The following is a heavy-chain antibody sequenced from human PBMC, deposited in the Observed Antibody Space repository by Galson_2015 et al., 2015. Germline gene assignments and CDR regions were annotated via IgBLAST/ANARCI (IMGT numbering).Heavy chain of an antibody. D-gene: IGHD6-19*01. J-gene: IGHJ4*02. Sequence: SVKVSCKASGYTFTSYYMHWVRQAPGQGLEWVGIINPSGGSTSYAQKFQGRVTMTRDTSTSTVYMELSSLRSEDTAVYYCARGSGIAVPGGRRYYFDYWGQGTLVTVSS. CDR1: GYTFTSYY. V-gene: IGHV1-46*01. CDR2: INPSGGST. CDR3: ARGSGIAVPGGRRYYFDY.